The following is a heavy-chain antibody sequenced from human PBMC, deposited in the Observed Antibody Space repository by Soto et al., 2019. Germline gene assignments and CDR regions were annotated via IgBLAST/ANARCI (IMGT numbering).Heavy chain of an antibody. V-gene: IGHV4-34*01. CDR3: ARVERGTATTVVDAFDI. D-gene: IGHD1-1*01. CDR1: GGSVNSGNYY. Sequence: QVQLQQWGAGLLKPSETLSLTCAVFGGSVNSGNYYWSWIRQPPGKGLEWIGEMSHSGGTHFNPSLKSRGTIAVDTSKNQFSLKMSSVTAAETALYYCARVERGTATTVVDAFDIWGPGTMVTVSS. CDR2: MSHSGGT. J-gene: IGHJ3*02.